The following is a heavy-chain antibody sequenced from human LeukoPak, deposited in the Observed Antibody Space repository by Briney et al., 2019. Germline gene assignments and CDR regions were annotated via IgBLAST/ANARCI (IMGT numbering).Heavy chain of an antibody. Sequence: GASVKVSCKASDYTFTSYGISRVRQAPGQGLEWMGWISGYNGNTNHAQKLQGRVTMTTDTSTSTAYMELRSLRSDDTAVYYCARDKAVADSGWAFDIWGQGTMVTVSS. D-gene: IGHD6-19*01. CDR1: DYTFTSYG. V-gene: IGHV1-18*01. CDR2: ISGYNGNT. J-gene: IGHJ3*02. CDR3: ARDKAVADSGWAFDI.